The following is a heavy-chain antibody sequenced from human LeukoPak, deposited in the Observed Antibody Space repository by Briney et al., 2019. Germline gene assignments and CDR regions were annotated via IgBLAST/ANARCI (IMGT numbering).Heavy chain of an antibody. CDR1: GFPFSDYG. CDR3: ARAHSSSSTFDL. CDR2: IWYDGSKK. V-gene: IGHV3-33*01. D-gene: IGHD6-6*01. Sequence: GRSLRLSCAASGFPFSDYGVHWVRQAPGQRLEWVALIWYDGSKKYYADSVKGRFTIHRDNNKHTLSLQLNSLRADDTAVYYCARAHSSSSTFDLWGQGTLVTVSS. J-gene: IGHJ4*02.